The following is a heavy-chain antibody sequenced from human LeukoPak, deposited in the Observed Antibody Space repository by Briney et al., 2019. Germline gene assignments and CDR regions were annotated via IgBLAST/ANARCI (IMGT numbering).Heavy chain of an antibody. J-gene: IGHJ3*02. CDR3: AREGAFDI. Sequence: ASVKVSCKTSGYTFTDYYMHWLRQAPGQGLEWMGWINPISGGTNYAQRLQGRVTLTRDTSIRTIYMELRRLMSDDTAVYYCAREGAFDIWGKGTRVT. CDR2: INPISGGT. V-gene: IGHV1-2*02. CDR1: GYTFTDYY.